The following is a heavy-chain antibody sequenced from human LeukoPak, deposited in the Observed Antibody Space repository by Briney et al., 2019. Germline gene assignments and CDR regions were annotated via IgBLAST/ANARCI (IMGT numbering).Heavy chain of an antibody. D-gene: IGHD6-19*01. V-gene: IGHV1-24*01. CDR1: GYTLTELS. J-gene: IGHJ4*02. Sequence: ASVKVSCKVSGYTLTELSMHWVRQAPGKGLEWMGGFDPEDGETIYAQKFQGRVTMTEDTSTDTAYMELSSLRSEDTAVYYCATFGSGWYLGRYFDYWGQGTLVTVSS. CDR3: ATFGSGWYLGRYFDY. CDR2: FDPEDGET.